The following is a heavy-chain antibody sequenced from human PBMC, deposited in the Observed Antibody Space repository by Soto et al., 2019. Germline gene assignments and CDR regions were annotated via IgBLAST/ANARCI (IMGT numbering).Heavy chain of an antibody. CDR2: IIPILGIA. J-gene: IGHJ4*02. Sequence: QVQLVQSGAAVKKPGSSVKVSCKASGGTFSSYTISWVRQAPGQGLEWMGRIIPILGIANYAQKFQGRVTITADKSTSTAYMELSSLRSEDTAVYYCARGRYSGSYFDYWGQGTLVTVSS. CDR3: ARGRYSGSYFDY. D-gene: IGHD1-26*01. CDR1: GGTFSSYT. V-gene: IGHV1-69*02.